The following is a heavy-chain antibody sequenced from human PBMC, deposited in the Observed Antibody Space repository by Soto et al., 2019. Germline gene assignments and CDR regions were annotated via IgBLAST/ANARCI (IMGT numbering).Heavy chain of an antibody. CDR3: ARTLRWFGELDTDAFDI. Sequence: QLQLQESGPGLVKPSETLSLTCNVSGGSISSSSYYWGWIRQPPGKGLEWIGSIYYSGSTYYNPSLKSRVTISVDTSKNKFSLKLSSVTAADTAVYYCARTLRWFGELDTDAFDIWGQGTMVTVSS. V-gene: IGHV4-39*01. J-gene: IGHJ3*02. CDR1: GGSISSSSYY. D-gene: IGHD3-10*01. CDR2: IYYSGST.